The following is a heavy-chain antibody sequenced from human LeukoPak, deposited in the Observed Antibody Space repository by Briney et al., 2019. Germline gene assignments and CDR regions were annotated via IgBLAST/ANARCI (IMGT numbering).Heavy chain of an antibody. J-gene: IGHJ4*02. D-gene: IGHD2/OR15-2a*01. V-gene: IGHV3-23*01. CDR1: GFTFNSYA. Sequence: QAGGSLRLSCATSGFTFNSYAVSWVPQAPGKGLEWVSSISPSGGNTYYTDSVKGRFTISRDNSKNTLYLQMISLRAEDTALYYCAKEKYSGPETYYFDYWGQGTLVTVSS. CDR2: ISPSGGNT. CDR3: AKEKYSGPETYYFDY.